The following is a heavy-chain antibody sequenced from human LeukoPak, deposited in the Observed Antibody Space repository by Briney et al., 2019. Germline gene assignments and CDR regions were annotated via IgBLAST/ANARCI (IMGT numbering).Heavy chain of an antibody. CDR2: IRSSSSYK. CDR1: GFTFSSYS. D-gene: IGHD3-22*01. V-gene: IGHV3-21*01. CDR3: ARVIGNYDSSGYYSD. Sequence: NPGGSLRLSCAASGFTFSSYSMNWVRQAPGKGLEWVSAIRSSSSYKFYADSVKGRFTISRDNAKNSLYLQMNSLRAEDTAVYYCARVIGNYDSSGYYSDWGQGTLVTVCS. J-gene: IGHJ4*02.